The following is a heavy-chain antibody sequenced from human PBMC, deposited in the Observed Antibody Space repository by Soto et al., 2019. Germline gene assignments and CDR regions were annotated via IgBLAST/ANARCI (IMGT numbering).Heavy chain of an antibody. V-gene: IGHV1-2*02. Sequence: QLHLVQSGAVVKKPGASVTVSCSASGYPVTAYYMHWVRQAPGRGLEWMGGINPATGAAKYTQTFQGRVTMTRDTSTSTVFMELSGLTSVDTAVFYCARGGGVGVAGSAAFEMWGQGTLVTVSS. CDR3: ARGGGVGVAGSAAFEM. CDR1: GYPVTAYY. J-gene: IGHJ3*02. CDR2: INPATGAA. D-gene: IGHD3-3*01.